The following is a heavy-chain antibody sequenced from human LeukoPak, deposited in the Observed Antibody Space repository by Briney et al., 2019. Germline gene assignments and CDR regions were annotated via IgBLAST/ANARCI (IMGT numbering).Heavy chain of an antibody. D-gene: IGHD3-10*01. CDR3: ASFHISGKSYNGLHY. V-gene: IGHV5-51*01. CDR1: GYNFTTFW. J-gene: IGHJ4*02. CDR2: IYPSDSDT. Sequence: GESLKISRKTSGYNFTTFWIGWVRQLPGKGPEWMGIIYPSDSDTRYSPSFQGQVTISADKSINTVYLHWNSLKASDTAMYYCASFHISGKSYNGLHYWGQGTLVTVSS.